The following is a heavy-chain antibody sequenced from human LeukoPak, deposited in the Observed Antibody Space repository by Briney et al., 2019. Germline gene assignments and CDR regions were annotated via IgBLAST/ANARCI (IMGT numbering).Heavy chain of an antibody. D-gene: IGHD2-15*01. CDR3: TRDNPFGGH. V-gene: IGHV3-7*03. CDR2: IKQDGGEK. CDR1: GFTFSSYA. Sequence: GGSLRLSCAASGFTFSSYAMHWVRQAPGKGLEWVANIKQDGGEKYYVDFVKGRFTISRDNAKNSLHLQMNSLRAEDTAVYYCTRDNPFGGHWGQGTLVTVSS. J-gene: IGHJ4*02.